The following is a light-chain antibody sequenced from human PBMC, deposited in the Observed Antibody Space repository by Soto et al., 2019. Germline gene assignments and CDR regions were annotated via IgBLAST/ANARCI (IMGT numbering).Light chain of an antibody. J-gene: IGKJ5*01. V-gene: IGKV1-5*01. Sequence: DIQMTQSPSTLSASVGDRVTITCRASQSISSWLAWYQQKPGKAPRLLIYDASSLESGVPSRFSGSGSGTEFTLTISRLEPEDFAVYYCQQCGSLWTFGQGTRVEI. CDR3: QQCGSLWT. CDR2: DAS. CDR1: QSISSW.